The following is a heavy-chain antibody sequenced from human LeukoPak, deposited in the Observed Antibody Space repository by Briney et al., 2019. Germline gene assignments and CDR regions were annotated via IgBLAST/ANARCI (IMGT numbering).Heavy chain of an antibody. V-gene: IGHV1-69*13. Sequence: SVKVSCKASGGTFISYAISWVRQAPGQGLEWMGGIIPIFGTANYAQKFQGRVTITADESTSTAYIEPRSLRSEETAVYYCARGGGYCSSTSCSMYYCYGMDVWGKGTTVTVSS. J-gene: IGHJ6*04. CDR1: GGTFISYA. CDR2: IIPIFGTA. CDR3: ARGGGYCSSTSCSMYYCYGMDV. D-gene: IGHD2-2*01.